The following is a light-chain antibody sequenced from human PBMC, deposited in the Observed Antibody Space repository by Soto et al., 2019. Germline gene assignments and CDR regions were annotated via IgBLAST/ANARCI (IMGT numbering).Light chain of an antibody. V-gene: IGLV2-11*01. Sequence: QSALTQPRSVSGSPGQSVTISCTGTSGDVGGYNYVSWYQEHPGKAPKLMIYDVSKRPSGVPDHFSGSKSGNTASLTISGLQAEDEADYYCCSYAGSYTHYVFGTGTKLTVL. J-gene: IGLJ1*01. CDR2: DVS. CDR3: CSYAGSYTHYV. CDR1: SGDVGGYNY.